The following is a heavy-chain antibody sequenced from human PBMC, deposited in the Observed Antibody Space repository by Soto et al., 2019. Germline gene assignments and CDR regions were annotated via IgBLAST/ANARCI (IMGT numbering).Heavy chain of an antibody. V-gene: IGHV5-10-1*01. J-gene: IGHJ3*02. D-gene: IGHD3-22*01. CDR2: IDPSDSYT. CDR3: ERSDSSGYYPDAFDI. CDR1: GYSFTSYW. Sequence: GESLKISCKGSGYSFTSYWISRVRQMPGKGLEWMGRIDPSDSYTNYSPSFQGHVTISADKSISTASLQWSSLKASDTAIYYCERSDSSGYYPDAFDIRGQGTKVTVS.